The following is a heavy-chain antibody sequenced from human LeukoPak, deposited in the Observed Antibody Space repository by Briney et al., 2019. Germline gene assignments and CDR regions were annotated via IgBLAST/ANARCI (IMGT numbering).Heavy chain of an antibody. Sequence: GGSLRLSCAASGITFSGYDMHWVRQGTGKNLEWVSAIGPAGDTYYSDSVKGRFTISRDNSKNTLYLQLNSLRAEDTAIYYCAKDLTYDYDNTGYYFDYWGQGTLVTVSS. D-gene: IGHD3-22*01. CDR3: AKDLTYDYDNTGYYFDY. J-gene: IGHJ4*02. CDR1: GITFSGYD. V-gene: IGHV3-13*01. CDR2: IGPAGDT.